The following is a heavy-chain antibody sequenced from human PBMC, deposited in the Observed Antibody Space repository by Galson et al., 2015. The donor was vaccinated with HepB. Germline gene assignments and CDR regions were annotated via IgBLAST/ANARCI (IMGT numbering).Heavy chain of an antibody. D-gene: IGHD4-17*01. V-gene: IGHV1-18*01. CDR2: ISAYNGNT. CDR1: GYTFTSYG. Sequence: SVKVSCKASGYTFTSYGISWVRQAPGQGLEWMGWISAYNGNTNYAQKLQGRVTMTTDTSTSTAYMELRSLRSDDTAVYYCARVVGDRSITTVTTRYYGMDVWGQGTTVTVSS. CDR3: ARVVGDRSITTVTTRYYGMDV. J-gene: IGHJ6*02.